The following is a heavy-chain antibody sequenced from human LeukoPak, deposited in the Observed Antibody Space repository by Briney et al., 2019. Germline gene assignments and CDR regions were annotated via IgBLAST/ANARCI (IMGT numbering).Heavy chain of an antibody. D-gene: IGHD1/OR15-1a*01. CDR3: AKGFLGNIDY. CDR1: RFTFSTYW. Sequence: GGSLRLSCAASRFTFSTYWMHWVRQAPGKGLVWVSRINSDGSSTGYADSVKGRFTISRDNSKNTLYLQMNSLRAEDTAVYYCAKGFLGNIDYWGQGTLVTVSS. V-gene: IGHV3-74*01. J-gene: IGHJ4*02. CDR2: INSDGSST.